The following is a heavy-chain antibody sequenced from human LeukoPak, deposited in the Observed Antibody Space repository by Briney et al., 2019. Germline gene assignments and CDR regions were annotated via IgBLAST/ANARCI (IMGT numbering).Heavy chain of an antibody. J-gene: IGHJ3*02. CDR1: GYTFTSYG. CDR2: ISAYNGNT. Sequence: ASVKVSCKASGYTFTSYGISWVRQAPGQGLEWMGWISAYNGNTNYAQKLQGRVTMTTDTSTSTAYMELRSLRSDDTAVYYCARGYDYVWGSSRDAFDIWGQGTMVTVSS. V-gene: IGHV1-18*01. D-gene: IGHD3-16*01. CDR3: ARGYDYVWGSSRDAFDI.